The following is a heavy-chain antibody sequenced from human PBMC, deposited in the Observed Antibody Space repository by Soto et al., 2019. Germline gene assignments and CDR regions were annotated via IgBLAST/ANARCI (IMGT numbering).Heavy chain of an antibody. CDR1: GDSVSSNSAA. V-gene: IGHV6-1*01. CDR3: ARGSSGYYSYYYYGMDV. J-gene: IGHJ6*02. D-gene: IGHD3-22*01. Sequence: PSQTLSLTCAISGDSVSSNSAAWNWIRQSPSRGLELLGMTYYRSKWYNDYAVSVKSRITINPDTSKNQFSLQLNSVTPEDTAVYYCARGSSGYYSYYYYGMDVWGQGTTVTVSS. CDR2: TYYRSKWYN.